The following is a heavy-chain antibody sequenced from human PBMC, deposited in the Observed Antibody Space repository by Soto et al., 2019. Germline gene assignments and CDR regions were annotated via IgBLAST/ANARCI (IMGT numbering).Heavy chain of an antibody. J-gene: IGHJ6*02. D-gene: IGHD6-19*01. V-gene: IGHV1-24*01. CDR2: FDPEDGET. CDR1: GYTLTELS. Sequence: QVQLVQSGAEVKKPGASVKVSCKVSGYTLTELSMHWVRQAPGKGLEWMGGFDPEDGETIYAQKFQGRVTMTEDKATDTADMQVNSLRAEATGVEYCAKDRKAVADPPRDRHYYYHYGMDVWGRGTPVTVSS. CDR3: AKDRKAVADPPRDRHYYYHYGMDV.